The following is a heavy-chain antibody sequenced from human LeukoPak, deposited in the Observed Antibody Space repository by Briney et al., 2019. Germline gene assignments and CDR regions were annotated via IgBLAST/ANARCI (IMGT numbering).Heavy chain of an antibody. D-gene: IGHD5-18*01. Sequence: PSETLSLTCTVSGGSISSSSYYWGWIRQPPGKGLEWIGTIYYSGNAYYNPSLKSRVTISVDTSKNQFSLKLNSVTAADTAVYYCARRVTAMVTLDHWGQGTLVTVSS. CDR3: ARRVTAMVTLDH. J-gene: IGHJ4*02. CDR1: GGSISSSSYY. CDR2: IYYSGNA. V-gene: IGHV4-39*01.